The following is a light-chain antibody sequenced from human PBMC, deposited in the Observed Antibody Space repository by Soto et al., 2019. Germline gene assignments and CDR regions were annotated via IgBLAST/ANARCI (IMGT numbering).Light chain of an antibody. CDR3: AAWDDNLNGPL. CDR2: SDD. J-gene: IGLJ3*02. V-gene: IGLV1-44*01. CDR1: NSNIGRYS. Sequence: QSALTQPPSLSGTPGQRVTISCSGSNSNIGRYSVNWYQYFPGTAPKILIYSDDERPSGVPDRFSGSKSGTSASLAISGLQSEDEAEYYCAAWDDNLNGPLFGGGTKLTVL.